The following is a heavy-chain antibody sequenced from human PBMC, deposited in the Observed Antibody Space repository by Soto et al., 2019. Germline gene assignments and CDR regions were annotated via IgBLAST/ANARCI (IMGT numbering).Heavy chain of an antibody. V-gene: IGHV3-33*01. D-gene: IGHD4-17*01. J-gene: IGHJ4*02. CDR2: IWYDGSNK. Sequence: QVQLVESGGGVVQPGRSLRLSCAASGFTFCSYGMHWVRQAPGKGLEWVAVIWYDGSNKYYADSVKGRFTISRDNSKNTLYLQMNSLRAEDTAVYYCARGDNDYGDYVGDYWGQGTLVTVSS. CDR3: ARGDNDYGDYVGDY. CDR1: GFTFCSYG.